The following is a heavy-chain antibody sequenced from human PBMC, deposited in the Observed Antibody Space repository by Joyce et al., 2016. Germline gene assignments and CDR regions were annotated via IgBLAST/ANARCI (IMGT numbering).Heavy chain of an antibody. CDR2: IYYSGST. J-gene: IGHJ4*02. CDR1: GGSMTSSSYY. V-gene: IGHV4-39*07. CDR3: ARARSWNYRTYFDY. D-gene: IGHD1-7*01. Sequence: QLQLQESGPGLVKPSETLSLTCSVSGGSMTSSSYYWGWIRQPPGKGLGWIGSIYYSGSTYYNPALKRRVTISLATSRNQFSLKLSSVTAAGTAVYFCARARSWNYRTYFDYWGQGILVTVSS.